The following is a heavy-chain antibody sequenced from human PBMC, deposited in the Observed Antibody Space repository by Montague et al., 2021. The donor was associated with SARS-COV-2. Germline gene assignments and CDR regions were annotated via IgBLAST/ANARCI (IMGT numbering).Heavy chain of an antibody. J-gene: IGHJ6*02. Sequence: SETLFLTCAVYGGSLSGYYWSWIRQPPGKGLEWIGEINHSGSTNYNPSLKSRVTISVDTSKNQFSLKLSSVTAADTAVYYCARVRYYGSGTSLGMDVWGQGTTVTVSS. CDR3: ARVRYYGSGTSLGMDV. V-gene: IGHV4-34*01. CDR1: GGSLSGYY. CDR2: INHSGST. D-gene: IGHD3-10*01.